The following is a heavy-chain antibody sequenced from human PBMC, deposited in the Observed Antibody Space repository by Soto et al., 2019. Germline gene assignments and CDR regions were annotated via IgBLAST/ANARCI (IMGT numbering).Heavy chain of an antibody. CDR3: ARVRGLGSYSFFDF. CDR1: GFSFSAYG. D-gene: IGHD3-10*01. V-gene: IGHV3-48*01. Sequence: GGSLRLSCAASGFSFSAYGMSWVRQAPGKGLEWVSYISSGSVSTTYYADSVKGRFTISKDNAKNSLYLQMNSLRAEDTAVYYCARVRGLGSYSFFDFWGQGTLVTVSS. J-gene: IGHJ4*02. CDR2: ISSGSVSTT.